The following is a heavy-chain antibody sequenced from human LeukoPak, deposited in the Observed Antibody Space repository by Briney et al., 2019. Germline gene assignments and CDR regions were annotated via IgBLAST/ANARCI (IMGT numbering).Heavy chain of an antibody. V-gene: IGHV1-69*01. Sequence: GSSVKVSFKASGGTFNSYAISWVRQAPGQGREWMGGIIPIFGTANYAQKFRGRVTITADESTSTAYMELSSLRSEDTAVYYCASGRPSDYYYYYGMDVWGKGTTVTVS. CDR2: IIPIFGTA. CDR3: ASGRPSDYYYYYGMDV. CDR1: GGTFNSYA. J-gene: IGHJ6*04.